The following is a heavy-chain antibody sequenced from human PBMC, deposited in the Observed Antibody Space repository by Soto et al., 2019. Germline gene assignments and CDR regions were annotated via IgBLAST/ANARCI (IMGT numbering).Heavy chain of an antibody. Sequence: QVQLVQSGAEVKKPGASVKVSCKASGYTFTSYGISWVRQAPGQGLGWMGWISAYNGNTNYAQKLKGRVTMTTDTYTSTAYTELRSLRSDDTAVYYCARDRGSYALDYWGQGTLVTVSS. D-gene: IGHD1-26*01. V-gene: IGHV1-18*01. CDR3: ARDRGSYALDY. J-gene: IGHJ4*02. CDR1: GYTFTSYG. CDR2: ISAYNGNT.